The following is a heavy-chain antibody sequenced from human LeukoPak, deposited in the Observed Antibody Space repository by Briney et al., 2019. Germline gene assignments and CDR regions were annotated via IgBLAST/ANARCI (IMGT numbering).Heavy chain of an antibody. CDR2: IYHSGST. J-gene: IGHJ3*02. D-gene: IGHD2-21*01. CDR1: GYSISSGYY. V-gene: IGHV4-38-2*01. Sequence: PSETLSLTCAVSGYSISSGYYCGWIRQPPGKGLEWIGSIYHSGSTYYNPSLKSRVTISVDTSKNQFSLKLSSVTAADTAVYYCARPPLIVVVIADLDAFDIWGQGTMVTVSS. CDR3: ARPPLIVVVIADLDAFDI.